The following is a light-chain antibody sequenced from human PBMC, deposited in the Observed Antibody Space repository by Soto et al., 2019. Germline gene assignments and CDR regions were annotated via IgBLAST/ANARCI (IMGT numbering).Light chain of an antibody. J-gene: IGLJ1*01. V-gene: IGLV2-14*01. CDR2: EVS. CDR1: SSDVGGYNY. Sequence: QSVLTQPRSVSGSPGQSVTISCTGASSDVGGYNYVSWYQQHPGKAPKLMISEVSNRPSGVSNRFSGSKSGNTASLTISGPQDDEEADYYCSSYTSTSTRVFGTGTKVTV. CDR3: SSYTSTSTRV.